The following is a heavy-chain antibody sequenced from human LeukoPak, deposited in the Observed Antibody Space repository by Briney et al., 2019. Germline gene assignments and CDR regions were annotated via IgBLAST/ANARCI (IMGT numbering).Heavy chain of an antibody. J-gene: IGHJ5*02. Sequence: ASVKVCCKASGGTFSSYAISWVRQAPGQGLEWMGRIIPIFGTANYAQKFQGRVTITTDESTSTAYMELSSLRSEDTAVYYCASSQPPRRYCSGGSCSQGWFDPWGQGTLVTVSS. CDR3: ASSQPPRRYCSGGSCSQGWFDP. D-gene: IGHD2-15*01. V-gene: IGHV1-69*05. CDR2: IIPIFGTA. CDR1: GGTFSSYA.